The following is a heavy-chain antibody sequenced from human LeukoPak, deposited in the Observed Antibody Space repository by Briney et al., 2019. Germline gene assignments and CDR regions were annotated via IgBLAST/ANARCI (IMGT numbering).Heavy chain of an antibody. J-gene: IGHJ4*02. CDR3: AKDDVTDYYDSRGRGYYFDY. CDR2: INPNSGGT. V-gene: IGHV1-2*02. D-gene: IGHD3-22*01. Sequence: ASVKVSCKASGYTFTGYYMHWVRQAPGQGLEWMGWINPNSGGTNYAQKFQGRVTMTRDTSISTAYMELSRLRSDDTAVYYCAKDDVTDYYDSRGRGYYFDYWGQGTLVTVSS. CDR1: GYTFTGYY.